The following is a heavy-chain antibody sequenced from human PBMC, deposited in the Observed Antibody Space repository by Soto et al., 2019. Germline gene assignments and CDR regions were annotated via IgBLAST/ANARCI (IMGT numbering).Heavy chain of an antibody. CDR2: MYNTGST. J-gene: IGHJ6*02. D-gene: IGHD2-21*02. V-gene: IGHV4-59*01. CDR1: GGSISGYY. Sequence: SETLSLTCTVSGGSISGYYWSWIRQPTVMGLELIGYMYNTGSTVYNPSFKSRVTISVDTSKNQFSLKLNSVTAADTAVYYCARDLWGYCGTDCYPLDVWGQGTTVTVS. CDR3: ARDLWGYCGTDCYPLDV.